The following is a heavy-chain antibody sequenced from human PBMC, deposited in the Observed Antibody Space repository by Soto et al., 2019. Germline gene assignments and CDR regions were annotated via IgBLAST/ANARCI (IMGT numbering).Heavy chain of an antibody. J-gene: IGHJ3*02. CDR3: ARVLRFCEWLLFSKVAFDI. CDR2: INAGNGNT. Sequence: QVQLVQSGAEVKKPGASVKVSCKASGYTFTSYAMNWVRQATGKRLDGMGWINAGNGNTKYSQKFQGRVTITKDTSVSTAYMQLRSLSSDVTAWYYWARVLRFCEWLLFSKVAFDILVQGTMVTVSS. V-gene: IGHV1-3*01. CDR1: GYTFTSYA. D-gene: IGHD3-3*01.